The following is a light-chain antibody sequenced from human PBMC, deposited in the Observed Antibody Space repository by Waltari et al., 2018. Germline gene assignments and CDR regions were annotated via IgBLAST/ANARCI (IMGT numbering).Light chain of an antibody. CDR1: QSVWNTY. Sequence: IVLTQSPAILSLSPGETTTLSCEASQSVWNTYLAWYQHKPGQAPRLLIYDGSARATGTPDRFSGSGAATQFTLTISRLEPEDFALYYCQQYHSSLYTFGQGTRLEMK. J-gene: IGKJ2*01. V-gene: IGKV3D-20*01. CDR3: QQYHSSLYT. CDR2: DGS.